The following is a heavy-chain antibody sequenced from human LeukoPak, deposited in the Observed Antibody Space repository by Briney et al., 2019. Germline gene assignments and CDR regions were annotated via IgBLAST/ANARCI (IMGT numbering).Heavy chain of an antibody. J-gene: IGHJ4*02. V-gene: IGHV3-9*01. Sequence: PGGSLRLSCAASGFTFDDYAMHWVRQAPGKGLEGVSGISWNSGSIGYADSVKGRFTISRDNAKNSLYLQMNSLRAEDTALYYCAKVDRLGYYFDYWGQGTLVTVSS. D-gene: IGHD3-10*01. CDR1: GFTFDDYA. CDR3: AKVDRLGYYFDY. CDR2: ISWNSGSI.